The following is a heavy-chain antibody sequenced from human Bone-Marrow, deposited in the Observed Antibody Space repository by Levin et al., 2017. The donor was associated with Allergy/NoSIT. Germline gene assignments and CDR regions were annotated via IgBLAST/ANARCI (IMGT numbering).Heavy chain of an antibody. J-gene: IGHJ3*02. V-gene: IGHV3-21*06. D-gene: IGHD5-24*01. Sequence: GGSLRLSCVASGFTFNSYTMHWVRQAPGKGLEWVSSLSRGSDFIFYGDSVKGRFTISRDNAKNSLYLHLHSLRAEDTAVYYCARPDGREIIVGTAFDIWGQGTLVSVSS. CDR1: GFTFNSYT. CDR2: LSRGSDFI. CDR3: ARPDGREIIVGTAFDI.